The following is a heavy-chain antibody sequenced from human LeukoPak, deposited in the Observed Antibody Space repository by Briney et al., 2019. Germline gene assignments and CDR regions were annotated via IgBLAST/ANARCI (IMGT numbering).Heavy chain of an antibody. CDR2: LRSGGNDK. V-gene: IGHV3-30*02. CDR3: AKDLFGSGSYEY. D-gene: IGHD3-10*01. Sequence: EGSLRLSCAASGFSFSTADMHWVRQAPGKGLEWVAFLRSGGNDKYYAGSVKGRFTISRDNSKNTLFLQMNSLRAEDTAVYYCAKDLFGSGSYEYWGQGTLVTVSS. CDR1: GFSFSTAD. J-gene: IGHJ4*02.